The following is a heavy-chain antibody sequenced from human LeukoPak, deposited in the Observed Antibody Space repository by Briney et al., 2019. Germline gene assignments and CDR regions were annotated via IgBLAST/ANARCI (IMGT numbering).Heavy chain of an antibody. Sequence: ASVKVSCKASGYTFTTYGIGWVRQAPGQGLEWMGWISGYNGNTNYAQKFQGRVTMTTDTSTSTAYMELRSLRSDDTAVYYCARTSHESVLYWSDPWGQGTLVDVSS. CDR2: ISGYNGNT. CDR1: GYTFTTYG. CDR3: ARTSHESVLYWSDP. V-gene: IGHV1-18*01. J-gene: IGHJ5*02. D-gene: IGHD3-16*01.